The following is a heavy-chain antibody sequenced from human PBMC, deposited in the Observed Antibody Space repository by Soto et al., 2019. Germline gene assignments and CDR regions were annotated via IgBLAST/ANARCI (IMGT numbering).Heavy chain of an antibody. D-gene: IGHD1-7*01. Sequence: QVQLVQSGAEVKKPGSSVKVSCKTSGGTFSSYAISWVRQAPGQGLEWMGGIIPISGAANYAQKFQGTVTITAAESTNTAYMELSSIRSEAAAVYYCAISLLIDQLELRSYYSAMDVWGQGTTVTVSS. CDR1: GGTFSSYA. CDR3: AISLLIDQLELRSYYSAMDV. CDR2: IIPISGAA. J-gene: IGHJ6*02. V-gene: IGHV1-69*01.